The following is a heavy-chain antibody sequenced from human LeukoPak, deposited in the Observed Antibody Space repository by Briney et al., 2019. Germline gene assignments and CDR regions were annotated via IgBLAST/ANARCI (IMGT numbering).Heavy chain of an antibody. CDR2: IKQDGSEK. D-gene: IGHD3-3*01. V-gene: IGHV3-7*01. CDR1: GFTFSTYA. Sequence: GGSLRLSCAASGFTFSTYAMSWVRQAPGKGLEWVANIKQDGSEKYYVDSVKGRFTISRDNAKNSLYLQMSSLRAEDTAVYYCARFYNFWSGYFDYWGQGTLVTVSS. J-gene: IGHJ4*02. CDR3: ARFYNFWSGYFDY.